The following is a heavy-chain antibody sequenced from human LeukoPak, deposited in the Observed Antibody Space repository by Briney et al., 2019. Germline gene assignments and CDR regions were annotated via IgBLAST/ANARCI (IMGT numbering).Heavy chain of an antibody. V-gene: IGHV4-34*01. CDR2: INHSGST. Sequence: SETLSLTCAVYGGSFSGYYWSWIRQPPGKGPEWIGEINHSGSTNYNPSLKSRVTISVDTSKNQFSLKLSSVTAADTAVYYCARGPDLDYWGQGTLVTVSS. CDR3: ARGPDLDY. CDR1: GGSFSGYY. J-gene: IGHJ4*02.